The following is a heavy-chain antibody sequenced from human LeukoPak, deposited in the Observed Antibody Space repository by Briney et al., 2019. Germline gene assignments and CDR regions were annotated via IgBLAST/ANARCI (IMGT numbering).Heavy chain of an antibody. CDR2: ISYDGSNK. CDR1: GFTFSSYG. D-gene: IGHD2-21*01. CDR3: AKDLWY. Sequence: GGSLTLSCAASGFTFSSYGMHWVRQAPGKGLEWVAVISYDGSNKYYADSVKGRFTISRDNSKNTLYLQMNSLRAEDTAVYYCAKDLWYWGQGTLVTVSS. V-gene: IGHV3-30*18. J-gene: IGHJ4*02.